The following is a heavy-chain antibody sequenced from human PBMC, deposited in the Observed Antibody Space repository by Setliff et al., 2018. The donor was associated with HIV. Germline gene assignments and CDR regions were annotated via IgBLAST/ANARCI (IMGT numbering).Heavy chain of an antibody. CDR2: IDPENDET. CDR3: ARCYYDSSGPTDAFDI. D-gene: IGHD3-22*01. V-gene: IGHV1-69-2*01. Sequence: ASVKVSCKASGYTFIDKYTHWVRQAPGKGLHWMGRIDPENDETKYSQKFQVRFTMTADRSTDTAYMELSGLRSEDTAIYYCARCYYDSSGPTDAFDIWGQGTVVTVSS. J-gene: IGHJ3*02. CDR1: GYTFIDKY.